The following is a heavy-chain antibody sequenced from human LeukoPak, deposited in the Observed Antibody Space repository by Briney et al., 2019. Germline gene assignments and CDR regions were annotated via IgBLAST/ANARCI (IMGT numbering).Heavy chain of an antibody. J-gene: IGHJ3*02. Sequence: TSETLSLTCAVYGGSFSGYYWSWIRQPPGKGLEWIGEINHSGSTNYNPSLKSRVTISVDTSKNQFSLKLSSVTAADTAVYYCARAGLLLGAFDIWGQGTMVTVSS. V-gene: IGHV4-34*01. CDR2: INHSGST. CDR1: GGSFSGYY. CDR3: ARAGLLLGAFDI. D-gene: IGHD3-22*01.